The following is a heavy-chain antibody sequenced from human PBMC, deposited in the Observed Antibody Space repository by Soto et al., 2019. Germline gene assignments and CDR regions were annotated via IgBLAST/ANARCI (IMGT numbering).Heavy chain of an antibody. CDR2: IYNDGSYT. CDR1: GFIFKMYW. D-gene: IGHD3-10*01. Sequence: EVQLVESGGGLVPPGGSVRLSCAASGFIFKMYWMHWVRQTPGKGLVWNSRIYNDGSYTDYADSVKGRFTISRDNVNDTLYLQMNNLRAEDSGLYYCTRGPRPISTGTGAYWGQGTQVTVSS. V-gene: IGHV3-74*01. CDR3: TRGPRPISTGTGAY. J-gene: IGHJ4*02.